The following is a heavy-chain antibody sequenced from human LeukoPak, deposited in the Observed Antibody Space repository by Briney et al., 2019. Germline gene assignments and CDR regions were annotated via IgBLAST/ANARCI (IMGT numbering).Heavy chain of an antibody. Sequence: GGSLRLSCAGSGFTFSSYWMSWVRQAPGRGLEWVSVIYSGGSTYYADSVKGRFTISRDNSKNTMYIQMNSLRAEDTAVYYCARDYYYDSSGYYYYYMDVWGKGTTVTVSS. J-gene: IGHJ6*03. CDR2: IYSGGST. CDR1: GFTFSSYW. D-gene: IGHD3-22*01. CDR3: ARDYYYDSSGYYYYYMDV. V-gene: IGHV3-53*01.